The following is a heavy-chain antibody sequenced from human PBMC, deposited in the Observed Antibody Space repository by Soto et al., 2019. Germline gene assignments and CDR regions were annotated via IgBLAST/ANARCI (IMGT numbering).Heavy chain of an antibody. V-gene: IGHV3-9*01. Sequence: EVQLVESGGGLVQPGGYLRLTCTASGFTFEDYTMDWVRQAPGKGPERVSGITWNSGKINYADSVKGRFSISRDNAKNALYLQKDSLRTEETALYYGVKSNENVAYYAFRPYHYWGQGTKVTVSA. CDR1: GFTFEDYT. CDR3: VKSNENVAYYAFRPYHY. CDR2: ITWNSGKI. D-gene: IGHD3-16*01. J-gene: IGHJ4*02.